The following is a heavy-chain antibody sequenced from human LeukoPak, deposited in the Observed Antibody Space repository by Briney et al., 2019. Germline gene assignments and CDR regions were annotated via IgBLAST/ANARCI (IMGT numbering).Heavy chain of an antibody. Sequence: GGSLRLSCAASGFTFSSYAMSWVRQAPGKGLEWVSTISGSGGSTYYADSVKGRFTISRDNSKNTLYLQMNSLRAEDTAVYYCARVTYGSGTYGAFDYWGQGTLVTVSS. J-gene: IGHJ4*02. CDR1: GFTFSSYA. CDR2: ISGSGGST. CDR3: ARVTYGSGTYGAFDY. D-gene: IGHD3-10*01. V-gene: IGHV3-23*01.